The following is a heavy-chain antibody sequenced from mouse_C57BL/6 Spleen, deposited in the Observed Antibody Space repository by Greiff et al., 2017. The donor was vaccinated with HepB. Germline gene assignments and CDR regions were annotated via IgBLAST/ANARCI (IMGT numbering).Heavy chain of an antibody. D-gene: IGHD1-1*01. V-gene: IGHV1-9*01. CDR3: ARRDFTTVVATGD. J-gene: IGHJ2*01. Sequence: QVQLQQSGAELMKPGASVRLSCKATGYTFTGYWIEWVKQRPGHGLEWIGEILPGSGSTNYNEKFKGKATFTADTSSNTAYMQLSILTTEDSAIYYCARRDFTTVVATGDWGQGTTLTVSS. CDR1: GYTFTGYW. CDR2: ILPGSGST.